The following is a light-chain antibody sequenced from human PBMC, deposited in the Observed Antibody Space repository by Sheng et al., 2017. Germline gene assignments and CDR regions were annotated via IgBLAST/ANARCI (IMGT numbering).Light chain of an antibody. CDR3: SSYAGYNIRV. CDR2: EVY. Sequence: QSALTQPPSASGSPGQSVTISCTGTSSDVGNYELVAWYQQRPGEVPKLLIYEVYKRASGVPDRFSGSKSGNTASLTVSGLQADDEADYYCSSYAGYNIRVFGTGTRVTVL. J-gene: IGLJ1*01. CDR1: SSDVGNYEL. V-gene: IGLV2-8*01.